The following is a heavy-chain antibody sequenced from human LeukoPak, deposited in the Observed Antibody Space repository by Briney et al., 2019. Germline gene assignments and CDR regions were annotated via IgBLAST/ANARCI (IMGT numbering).Heavy chain of an antibody. CDR2: ISSSSSTI. J-gene: IGHJ4*02. CDR1: GFTFSSYS. CDR3: ARLAGVHDYSNYGQFDY. D-gene: IGHD4-11*01. V-gene: IGHV3-48*01. Sequence: GGSLRLSCAASGFTFSSYSMNWVRQAPGKGLEWVSYISSSSSTIYYADSVKGRFTISRDNAKNSLYLQINSLRAEDTAVYYCARLAGVHDYSNYGQFDYWGQGTLVTVSS.